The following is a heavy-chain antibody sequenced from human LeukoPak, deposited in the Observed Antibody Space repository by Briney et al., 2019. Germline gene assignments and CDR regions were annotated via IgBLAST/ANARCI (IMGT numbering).Heavy chain of an antibody. J-gene: IGHJ5*02. CDR3: ARLSGSYYTNYNWFDP. V-gene: IGHV4-59*12. CDR2: IYYSGST. Sequence: PSETLSLTCTVSGGSISSYYWSWIRQPPGKGLEWIGYIYYSGSTYYNPSLRSRVTISVDTSKNQFSLKLSSVTAADTAVYYCARLSGSYYTNYNWFDPWGQGTLVTVSS. D-gene: IGHD3-10*01. CDR1: GGSISSYY.